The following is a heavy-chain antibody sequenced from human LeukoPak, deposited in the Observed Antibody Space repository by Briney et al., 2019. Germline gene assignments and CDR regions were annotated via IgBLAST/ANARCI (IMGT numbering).Heavy chain of an antibody. CDR1: GFTVSSNY. CDR2: IYSGGST. CDR3: ARSGSYWSAFDI. Sequence: GGSLRLSCAASGFTVSSNYMSWVRQAPGKGLEWVSVIYSGGSTYYADSVKVRFTISRDNSKNTLYLQMNSLRAEDTAVYYCARSGSYWSAFDIWGQGTMVTVSS. J-gene: IGHJ3*02. V-gene: IGHV3-66*01. D-gene: IGHD1-26*01.